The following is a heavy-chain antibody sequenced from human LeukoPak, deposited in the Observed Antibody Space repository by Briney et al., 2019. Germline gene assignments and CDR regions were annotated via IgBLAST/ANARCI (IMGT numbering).Heavy chain of an antibody. CDR1: GGSISSRY. D-gene: IGHD5-12*01. CDR2: ISDSGSS. V-gene: IGHV4-59*11. J-gene: IGHJ4*02. CDR3: ARDRGYGEFDD. Sequence: SETLSLTCTVSGGSISSRYWSWIRQPPGKGLEWIGYISDSGSSNYNPSLDSRVTISVDPSKNQLSLKLSSVTAADTAVYYCARDRGYGEFDDWGQGTLLTVSS.